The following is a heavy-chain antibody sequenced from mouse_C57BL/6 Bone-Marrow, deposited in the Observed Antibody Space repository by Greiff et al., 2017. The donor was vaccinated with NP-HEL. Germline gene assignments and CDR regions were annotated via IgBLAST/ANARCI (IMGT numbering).Heavy chain of an antibody. D-gene: IGHD2-2*01. CDR1: FYPFPISC. CDR3: ARDGYGRFAY. V-gene: IGHV1-64*01. J-gene: IGHJ3*01. CDR2: ILPTRGST. Sequence: SVPLSFTSSFYPFPISCLPFLLPIPFHSLVFILLILPTRGSTYYNEKFKSKATLTVDKSSITAYMQLSSLTSEDSAVYYCARDGYGRFAYWGQGTLVTVSA.